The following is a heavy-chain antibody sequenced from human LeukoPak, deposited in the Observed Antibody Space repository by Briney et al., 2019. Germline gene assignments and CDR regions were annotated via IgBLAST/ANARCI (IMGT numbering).Heavy chain of an antibody. D-gene: IGHD3-16*01. J-gene: IGHJ5*02. CDR2: IYYSGST. Sequence: SETLSLTCTVSGGSISSSSYYWGWIRQPPGKGLEWIGSIYYSGSTYYNPSLKSRVTISVDTSKNQFSLKLSSVTAADTAVYYCARGYTDSYANWFDPWGQGTLVTASS. CDR3: ARGYTDSYANWFDP. V-gene: IGHV4-39*07. CDR1: GGSISSSSYY.